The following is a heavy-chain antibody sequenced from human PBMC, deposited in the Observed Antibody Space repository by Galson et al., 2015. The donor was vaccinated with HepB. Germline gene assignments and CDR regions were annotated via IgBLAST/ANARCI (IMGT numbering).Heavy chain of an antibody. Sequence: SLRLSCAASGFTVSSNYMSWVRQAPGKGLEWVSVIYSGGSTYYADSVKGRFTISRDNSKNTLYLQMNSLRAEDTAVYYCARDLRHGSWFGELSYWGQGTLVTVSS. CDR2: IYSGGST. V-gene: IGHV3-66*01. CDR1: GFTVSSNY. D-gene: IGHD3-10*01. J-gene: IGHJ4*02. CDR3: ARDLRHGSWFGELSY.